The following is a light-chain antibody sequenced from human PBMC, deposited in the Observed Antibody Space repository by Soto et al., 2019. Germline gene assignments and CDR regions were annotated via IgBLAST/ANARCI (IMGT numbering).Light chain of an antibody. Sequence: DIPMTQSPSSLSASVGDRVTITCQASQDISNYLNWYQQKPGKAPKLLIYDASNLETGVPSRFSGSGSGTDFTFTISSLQPEDIATYYCQHLGTFGQGTKLEIK. CDR1: QDISNY. J-gene: IGKJ2*01. CDR3: QHLGT. CDR2: DAS. V-gene: IGKV1-33*01.